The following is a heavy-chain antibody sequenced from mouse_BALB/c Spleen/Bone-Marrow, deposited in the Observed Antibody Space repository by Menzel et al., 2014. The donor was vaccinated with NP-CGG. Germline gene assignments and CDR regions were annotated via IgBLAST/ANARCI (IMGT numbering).Heavy chain of an antibody. Sequence: EVHLVESGGGLVQPGGSLRLSCATSGFTFTDYYMSWVRQPPGKALEWLGFIRNKANGYTTEYSASVKGRFTISRDNSQSILYLQMNTLRAEDSATYYCARDRGGLLHDYWGHGTTLTVSS. CDR2: IRNKANGYTT. CDR3: ARDRGGLLHDY. D-gene: IGHD1-1*01. J-gene: IGHJ2*01. CDR1: GFTFTDYY. V-gene: IGHV7-3*02.